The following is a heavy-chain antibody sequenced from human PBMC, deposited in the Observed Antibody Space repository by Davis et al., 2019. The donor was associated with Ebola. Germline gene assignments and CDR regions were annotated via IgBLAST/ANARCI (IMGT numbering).Heavy chain of an antibody. CDR2: ISGSGGST. D-gene: IGHD6-6*01. V-gene: IGHV3-23*01. Sequence: PGGSLRLSCAASGFTFSSYAMSWVRQAPGKGLEWVSAISGSGGSTYYADSVKGRFTISRDNFKNTLYLQMNSLRAEDTAVYYCAKDAQLARHASYYFDYWGQGTLVTVSS. J-gene: IGHJ4*02. CDR1: GFTFSSYA. CDR3: AKDAQLARHASYYFDY.